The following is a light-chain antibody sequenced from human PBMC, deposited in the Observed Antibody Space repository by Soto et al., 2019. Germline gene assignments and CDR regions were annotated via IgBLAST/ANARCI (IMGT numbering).Light chain of an antibody. CDR3: EHYNNWPRT. V-gene: IGKV3-15*01. J-gene: IGKJ1*01. CDR1: QSVSRN. Sequence: EIVMTQSPATLSVSPGERATLSCRASQSVSRNLAWYQQKPGQSPRLLIYAASTRATGIPARFSGSGSGTEFTLTISNLQSEDFAVYYCEHYNNWPRTFGQGTKVDIK. CDR2: AAS.